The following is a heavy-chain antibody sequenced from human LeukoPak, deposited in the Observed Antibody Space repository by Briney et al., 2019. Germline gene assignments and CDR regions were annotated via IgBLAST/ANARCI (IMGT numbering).Heavy chain of an antibody. Sequence: ASVKVSCKASGYTFTTYAMHWVRLAPRQRLECMGWINTGNGNTKYSQKFQGRVTITRDTSASTAYMDLSSLRSEDTAVYYCARNTETAIPPPYYFDYWGQGTLVTVSS. CDR3: ARNTETAIPPPYYFDY. V-gene: IGHV1-3*04. D-gene: IGHD2-21*02. J-gene: IGHJ4*02. CDR2: INTGNGNT. CDR1: GYTFTTYA.